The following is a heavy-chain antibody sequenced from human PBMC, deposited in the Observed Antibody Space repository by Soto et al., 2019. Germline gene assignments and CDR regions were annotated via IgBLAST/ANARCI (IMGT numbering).Heavy chain of an antibody. CDR1: GGPISSYY. J-gene: IGHJ4*02. CDR3: ARSPPLGYGGYDYFDY. D-gene: IGHD5-12*01. V-gene: IGHV4-59*01. CDR2: IYHSGST. Sequence: PSETLSLTCTVSGGPISSYYWSWIRQPPGKGLEWIGYIYHSGSTNYNPSLKRQVTISVGTSKNQFSLRLSSVTAADTAVYYCARSPPLGYGGYDYFDYWGQGMLVTVSS.